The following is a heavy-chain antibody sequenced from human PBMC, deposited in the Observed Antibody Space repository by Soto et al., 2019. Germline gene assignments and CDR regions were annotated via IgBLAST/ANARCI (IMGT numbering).Heavy chain of an antibody. CDR1: VFTCSTYS. J-gene: IGHJ6*02. CDR3: AREYTAWPLAYGLDV. D-gene: IGHD2-2*02. V-gene: IGHV3-21*01. Sequence: GSLRLSCVGSVFTCSTYSINWVRQAPGKGLEWVSSISSRSDIYYADSLKGRFTISRDNAKNSVSLQMNSLRAEDTAVYYCAREYTAWPLAYGLDVWGQGTTVTVSS. CDR2: ISSRSDI.